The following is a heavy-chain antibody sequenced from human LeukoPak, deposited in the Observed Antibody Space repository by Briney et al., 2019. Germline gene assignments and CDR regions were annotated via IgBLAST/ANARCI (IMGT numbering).Heavy chain of an antibody. CDR1: GFTFSTFW. J-gene: IGHJ4*02. CDR2: ISNDGSTT. D-gene: IGHD7-27*01. V-gene: IGHV3-74*01. Sequence: GGSLRLSCAASGFTFSTFWMHWVRQTPGKGLVWVSRISNDGSTTHYADSVKGRFTISRDNAKNTLFLHMNSLRAEDTAVYYCNVRWGPNSDYWGQGTLVTVSS. CDR3: NVRWGPNSDY.